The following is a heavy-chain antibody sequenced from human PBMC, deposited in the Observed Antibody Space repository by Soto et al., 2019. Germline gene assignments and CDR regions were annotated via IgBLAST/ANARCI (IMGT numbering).Heavy chain of an antibody. J-gene: IGHJ5*02. CDR2: INPYSGAT. CDR3: ARARANVAPNWFDP. D-gene: IGHD5-12*01. V-gene: IGHV1-2*04. Sequence: QVQLEQSGAEVKKPGASVKVSCKASGYTFSDYYVHWVRQAPGQGLEWMGWINPYSGATNYAQKFQDWVPMTGDASDSTAYLDLTTLVSDDTAVYYCARARANVAPNWFDPWGQGTLVIVSS. CDR1: GYTFSDYY.